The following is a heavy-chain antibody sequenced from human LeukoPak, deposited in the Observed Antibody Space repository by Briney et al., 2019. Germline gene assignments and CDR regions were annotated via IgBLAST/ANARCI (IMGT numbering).Heavy chain of an antibody. CDR2: INPNSGGT. Sequence: ASVKVSCKASGYTFTSYYMHWVRQAPGQGLEWMGIINPNSGGTNYAQKFQGRVTMTRDTSISTAYMELSRLRSDDTAVYYCARVLRGVRYCSSTSCSHYMDVWGKGTTVTVSS. CDR3: ARVLRGVRYCSSTSCSHYMDV. CDR1: GYTFTSYY. J-gene: IGHJ6*03. V-gene: IGHV1-2*02. D-gene: IGHD2-2*01.